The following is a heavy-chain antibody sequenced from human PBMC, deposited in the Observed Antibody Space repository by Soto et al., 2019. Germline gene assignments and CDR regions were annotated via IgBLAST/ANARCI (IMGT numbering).Heavy chain of an antibody. CDR2: IYGGGNGP. CDR1: GFTFSDFA. V-gene: IGHV3-23*01. Sequence: EVQVLESGGGLVQRGWSLRLSCAATGFTFSDFAMSWVGQAPGKGLEWVSRIYGGGNGPHYADSVKGRVTISRDNSNNTVYLQMNSLRTEDTAVYYCAKLEGMDTWAYSFDYWGQGTLVTVSS. CDR3: AKLEGMDTWAYSFDY. D-gene: IGHD5-18*01. J-gene: IGHJ4*02.